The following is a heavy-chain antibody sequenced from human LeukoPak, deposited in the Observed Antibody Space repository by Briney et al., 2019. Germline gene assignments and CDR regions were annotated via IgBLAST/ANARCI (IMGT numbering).Heavy chain of an antibody. D-gene: IGHD3-10*01. CDR1: GFTFSGSA. J-gene: IGHJ6*02. V-gene: IGHV3-73*01. CDR3: TRYGSVGYGMDV. CDR2: IRSKANSYAT. Sequence: GGSLRLSCAASGFTFSGSAMHWVRQASGKGLEWVGRIRSKANSYATAYAASVKGRFTISRDDSKNTAYLQMNSLKTEDTAVYYCTRYGSVGYGMDVWGQGTTVTVSS.